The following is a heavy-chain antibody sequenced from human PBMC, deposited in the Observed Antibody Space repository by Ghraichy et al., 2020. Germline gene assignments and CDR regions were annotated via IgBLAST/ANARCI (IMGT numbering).Heavy chain of an antibody. CDR1: GGSISSYY. D-gene: IGHD3-22*01. V-gene: IGHV4-59*01. J-gene: IGHJ6*03. CDR3: ARARPPYYYDSSGPEYYYYYYMDA. CDR2: IYYSGST. Sequence: SETLSLTCTVSGGSISSYYWSWIRQPPGKGLEWIGYIYYSGSTNYNPSLKSRVTISVDTSKNQFSLKLSSVTAADTAVYYCARARPPYYYDSSGPEYYYYYYMDAWAKGTTFTVSS.